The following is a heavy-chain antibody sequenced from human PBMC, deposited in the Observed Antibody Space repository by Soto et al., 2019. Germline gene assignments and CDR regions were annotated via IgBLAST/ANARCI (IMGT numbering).Heavy chain of an antibody. V-gene: IGHV3-23*01. CDR3: AKAGGSGSYYKAYYYYGMDV. D-gene: IGHD3-10*01. Sequence: PGGSLRLSCAASGFTFSSYAMSWVRQAPGKGLEWVSAISGSGGSIYYADSVKGRFTISRDNSKNTLYLQMNSLRAEDTAVYYCAKAGGSGSYYKAYYYYGMDVWGQGTTVTVSS. J-gene: IGHJ6*02. CDR2: ISGSGGSI. CDR1: GFTFSSYA.